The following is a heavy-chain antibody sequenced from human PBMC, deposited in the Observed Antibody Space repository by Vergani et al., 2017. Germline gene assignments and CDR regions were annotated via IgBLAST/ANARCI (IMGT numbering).Heavy chain of an antibody. V-gene: IGHV3-74*01. J-gene: IGHJ4*02. Sequence: EVQLVESGGGLIHPGGSLRLSCEGSGFSFSGYWMHWVRQSPEKGLVWVSRIKSDGSITNYADSVKGRFTISRDNAKNTLYLEMNSLRGDDTAIYYCARGASGDYVSSFDYWGQGTLVTVSS. CDR3: ARGASGDYVSSFDY. CDR1: GFSFSGYW. D-gene: IGHD4-17*01. CDR2: IKSDGSIT.